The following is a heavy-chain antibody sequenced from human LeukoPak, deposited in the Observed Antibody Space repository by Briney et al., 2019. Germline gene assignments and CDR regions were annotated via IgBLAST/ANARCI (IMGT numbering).Heavy chain of an antibody. V-gene: IGHV1-46*01. CDR2: INPSGGST. J-gene: IGHJ4*02. CDR1: GYTLTNYY. Sequence: ASGKVSCKASGYTLTNYYMHWVRQAPGQGLEWMGIINPSGGSTTYAQKFQGRVTMTRDTSTSTVYMELSSLRSEDTAAYCCARDRSGSSDYWGQGTLVTVSS. D-gene: IGHD1-26*01. CDR3: ARDRSGSSDY.